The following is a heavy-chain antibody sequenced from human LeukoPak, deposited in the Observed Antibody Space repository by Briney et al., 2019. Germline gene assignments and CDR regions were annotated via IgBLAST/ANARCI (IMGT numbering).Heavy chain of an antibody. CDR3: VKGSAAVRPYYFDS. CDR2: SSGTGTST. J-gene: IGHJ4*02. V-gene: IGHV3-23*01. D-gene: IGHD6-6*01. Sequence: QSGGSLRLSCAASGFTFSNYAMSWVRQAPGKGLEWVSASSGTGTSTYYADSVKGLFTISRDNSKNTLSLQMSSLRAEDTAIYYCVKGSAAVRPYYFDSWGQGTLVTVSS. CDR1: GFTFSNYA.